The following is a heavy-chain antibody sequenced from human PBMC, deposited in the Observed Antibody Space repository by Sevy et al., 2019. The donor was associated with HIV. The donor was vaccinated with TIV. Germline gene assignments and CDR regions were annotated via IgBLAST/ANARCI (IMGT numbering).Heavy chain of an antibody. CDR2: IFPTGST. D-gene: IGHD4-17*01. Sequence: SETLSLTCAVSGGSISSGGYSWNWIRQPPGEGLECTGYIFPTGSTYYNPSLKSRVTISVDRSKNQFSLQLSSVTAADTAIYYGARAAATVTTVTHFDYWGQGTLVTVSS. CDR3: ARAAATVTTVTHFDY. CDR1: GGSISSGGYS. V-gene: IGHV4-30-2*01. J-gene: IGHJ4*02.